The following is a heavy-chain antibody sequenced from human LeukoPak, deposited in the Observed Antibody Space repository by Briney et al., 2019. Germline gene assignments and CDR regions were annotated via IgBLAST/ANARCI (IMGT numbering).Heavy chain of an antibody. CDR2: IYYSGST. D-gene: IGHD4-11*01. CDR3: AREGLPGDY. CDR1: GGSISSSSYY. J-gene: IGHJ4*02. Sequence: SETLSLTCTVSGGSISSSSYYWGWIRQPPGKGLEWIGSIYYSGSTYYNPSLKSRVTISVDTSKNQFSLKLNSVTAADTAVYYCAREGLPGDYWGQGTLVTVSS. V-gene: IGHV4-39*07.